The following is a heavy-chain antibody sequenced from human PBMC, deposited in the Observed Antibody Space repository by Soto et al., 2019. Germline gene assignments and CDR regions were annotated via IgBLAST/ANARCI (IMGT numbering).Heavy chain of an antibody. CDR1: GGTFSSYA. CDR3: ARSQGSSTSLEIYYYYYYGMDV. CDR2: IIPISDTT. J-gene: IGHJ6*02. Sequence: QVQLVQSGAEVQKPGSPVKVSCKASGGTFSSYAISWVRQAPGQGLEWMGGIIPISDTTNYAQKFQGRVTITADESTSTAYMELSSQRSEDTAVYYCARSQGSSTSLEIYYYYYYGMDVWGQGTTVTVSS. D-gene: IGHD2-2*01. V-gene: IGHV1-69*01.